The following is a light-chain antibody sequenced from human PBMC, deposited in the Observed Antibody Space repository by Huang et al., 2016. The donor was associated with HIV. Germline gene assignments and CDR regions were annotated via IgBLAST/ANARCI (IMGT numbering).Light chain of an antibody. Sequence: DIQMTQSPYSLSASVGARVTITCRASQVIDDYLAWYQQKPGRVPSLLIYGASILQSGVASRFSGSGSVTNFTLTIASLQPDDVASYYCQKYNSVPRTFGQGTKVEI. V-gene: IGKV1-27*01. CDR3: QKYNSVPRT. J-gene: IGKJ1*01. CDR2: GAS. CDR1: QVIDDY.